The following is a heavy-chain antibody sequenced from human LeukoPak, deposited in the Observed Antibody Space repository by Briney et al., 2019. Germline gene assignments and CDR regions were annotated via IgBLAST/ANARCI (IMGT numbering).Heavy chain of an antibody. CDR1: GGSISSSSYY. J-gene: IGHJ4*02. CDR3: ARQDGYRVPRGY. V-gene: IGHV4-39*01. Sequence: SETLSLTCTVSGGSISSSSYYWGWVRQSPGKGLKWIGAIHYRGTTYYNPSLKSRVTMSVDTSKNQFSLKLTSVTAADTAVYYCARQDGYRVPRGYWGQGTLVTVSS. CDR2: IHYRGTT. D-gene: IGHD5/OR15-5a*01.